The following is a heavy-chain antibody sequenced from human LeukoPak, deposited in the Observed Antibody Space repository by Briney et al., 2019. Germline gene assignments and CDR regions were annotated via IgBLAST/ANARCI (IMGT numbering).Heavy chain of an antibody. CDR3: ARGNIAAGGQCHFDY. D-gene: IGHD6-13*01. Sequence: PGESLRLSCAASGFTFSRYDMHWVRQATGEGLEWVSSIGTAGDTYYPDSLKGRFTISRESAKNSLYLQMNSLRAGDTAVYYCARGNIAAGGQCHFDYWGQGTLVTVSS. J-gene: IGHJ4*02. CDR1: GFTFSRYD. CDR2: IGTAGDT. V-gene: IGHV3-13*01.